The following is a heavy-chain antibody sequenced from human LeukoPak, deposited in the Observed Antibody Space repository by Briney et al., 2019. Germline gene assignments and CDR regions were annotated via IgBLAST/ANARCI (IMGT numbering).Heavy chain of an antibody. D-gene: IGHD3-22*01. CDR3: ARLGGDYYDSSGYYFDY. J-gene: IGHJ4*02. CDR2: IYPGDSHT. V-gene: IGHV5-51*01. CDR1: GYSFTSYW. Sequence: GGSLKTSGKGSGYSFTSYWIGWVRQMPGKGLEWMGIIYPGDSHTRNSPSFQDQVTISADKSISTAYLQWSSLKASDTAMYYCARLGGDYYDSSGYYFDYWGQGTLVTVSS.